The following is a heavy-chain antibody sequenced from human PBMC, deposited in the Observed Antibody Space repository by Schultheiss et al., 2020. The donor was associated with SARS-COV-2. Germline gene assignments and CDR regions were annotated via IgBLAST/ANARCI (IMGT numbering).Heavy chain of an antibody. J-gene: IGHJ4*02. CDR2: ISGSGGST. CDR1: GFTFSSYG. CDR3: GSGPSAYYDF. V-gene: IGHV3-23*01. Sequence: GESLKISCAASGFTFSSYGMHWVRQAPGKGLEWVSAISGSGGSTYYADSVKGRFTISRDNSKNTLYLQMNSLRAEDTAVYYCGSGPSAYYDFWGQGTLVTVSS. D-gene: IGHD3-22*01.